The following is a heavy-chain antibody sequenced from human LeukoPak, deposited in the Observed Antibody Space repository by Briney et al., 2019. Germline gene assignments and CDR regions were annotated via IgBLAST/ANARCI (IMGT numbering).Heavy chain of an antibody. CDR2: IRNKVYGGTI. Sequence: GGSLRLSCTDSGFNFGDYAMGWVRQAPGKGLEWVGFIRNKVYGGTIEYAAAVKGRFTISRDDSKSIASLQMDSLKTEDTAVYYCLRYYGSGSLSGYWGQGTLVTVSS. CDR1: GFNFGDYA. D-gene: IGHD3-10*01. V-gene: IGHV3-49*04. CDR3: LRYYGSGSLSGY. J-gene: IGHJ4*02.